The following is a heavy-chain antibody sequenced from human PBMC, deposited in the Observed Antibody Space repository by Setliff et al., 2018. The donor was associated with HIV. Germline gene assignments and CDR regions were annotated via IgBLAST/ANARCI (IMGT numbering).Heavy chain of an antibody. Sequence: ASVKVSCKASGYVFSDYQIHWVRQAPGQGPEWMGRINPNSGGSSYAQKFQGRVTMTRDTSISTAYMELSRLTSDDTAVYYCAKDVVVVTAAHFYFDYWGQGTLVTVSS. CDR3: AKDVVVVTAAHFYFDY. CDR1: GYVFSDYQ. D-gene: IGHD2-2*01. J-gene: IGHJ4*02. V-gene: IGHV1-2*06. CDR2: INPNSGGS.